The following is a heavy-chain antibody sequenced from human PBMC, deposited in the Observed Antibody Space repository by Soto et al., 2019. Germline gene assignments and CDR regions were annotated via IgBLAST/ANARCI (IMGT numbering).Heavy chain of an antibody. D-gene: IGHD2-2*01. CDR2: INHSGST. Sequence: PSETLSLTCAVYGGAFSGYYWSWIRQPPGKGLEWIGEINHSGSTNYNPSLKSRVTISVDTSKNQFSLKLSSVTAADTAVYYCARLTIGIVTADIRPYQYYYYMDVCGKEHTVTVSS. V-gene: IGHV4-34*01. CDR1: GGAFSGYY. J-gene: IGHJ6*03. CDR3: ARLTIGIVTADIRPYQYYYYMDV.